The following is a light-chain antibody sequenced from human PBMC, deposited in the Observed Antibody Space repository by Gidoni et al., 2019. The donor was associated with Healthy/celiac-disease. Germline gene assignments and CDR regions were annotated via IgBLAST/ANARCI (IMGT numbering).Light chain of an antibody. CDR1: SLRSYY. V-gene: IGLV3-19*01. CDR2: GKN. J-gene: IGLJ2*01. Sequence: SSELTQDPAVSVALGQTVRITCQGDSLRSYYASWYQQMPGQAPVLVIYGKNNRPSGIPDRFSGSSSGNTASLTITGAQAEDEADYYCNSRDSSGNHLEVFGGGTKLTVL. CDR3: NSRDSSGNHLEV.